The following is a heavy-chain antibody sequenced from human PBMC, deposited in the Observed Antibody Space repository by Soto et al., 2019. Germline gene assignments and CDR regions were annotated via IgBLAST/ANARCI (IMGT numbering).Heavy chain of an antibody. V-gene: IGHV3-53*04. CDR1: GFKVSSNY. J-gene: IGHJ3*02. CDR2: IYSGGST. CDR3: ARVGSGIIRAFDI. Sequence: RGSLRLSYEASGFKVSSNYMSWVRQAPGKGLEWVSVIYSGGSTYYADSVKGRFTISRHNSKNTLYLQMNSLRAEDTAVYYCARVGSGIIRAFDIWGQGTMVTVSS. D-gene: IGHD3-3*01.